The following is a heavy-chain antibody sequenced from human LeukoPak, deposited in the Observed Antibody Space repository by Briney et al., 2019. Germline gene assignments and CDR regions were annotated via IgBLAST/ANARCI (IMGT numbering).Heavy chain of an antibody. V-gene: IGHV4-59*12. CDR2: IYYSGTT. J-gene: IGHJ5*02. CDR3: ARDQRLYSGYDFWFDP. Sequence: SETLSLTCTVSGGSISSYYWSWIRQPPGKGLEWIGYIYYSGTTYYNPSLKSRVTISVDTSKNQFSLRLSSVTAADTAVYYCARDQRLYSGYDFWFDPWGQGTLVTVSS. D-gene: IGHD5-12*01. CDR1: GGSISSYY.